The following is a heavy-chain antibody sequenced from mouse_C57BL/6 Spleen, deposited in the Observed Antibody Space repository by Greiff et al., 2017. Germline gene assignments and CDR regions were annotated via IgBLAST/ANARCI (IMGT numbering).Heavy chain of an antibody. CDR1: GFTFSSYA. D-gene: IGHD2-3*01. CDR2: ISSGGDYI. J-gene: IGHJ4*01. V-gene: IGHV5-9-1*02. CDR3: TAPSDGYYAMDY. Sequence: EVKLVESGEGLVKPGGSLKLSCAASGFTFSSYAMSWVRQTPEKRLEWVAYISSGGDYIYYADTVKGRFTISRDNARNTLYLQMSSLKSEDTAMYYCTAPSDGYYAMDYWGQGTSVTVSS.